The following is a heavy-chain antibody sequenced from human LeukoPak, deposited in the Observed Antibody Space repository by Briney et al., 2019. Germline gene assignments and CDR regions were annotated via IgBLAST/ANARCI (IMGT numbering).Heavy chain of an antibody. CDR2: IYTSGST. CDR1: GGSISSYY. Sequence: SETLSLTCTVSGGSISSYYWSWIWQPPGKGLEWIGYIYTSGSTNYNPSLKSRVTISVDTSKNQFSLKLSSVTAADTAVYYCARQELRFLEWSSNWFDPWGQGTLVTVSS. D-gene: IGHD3-3*01. J-gene: IGHJ5*02. CDR3: ARQELRFLEWSSNWFDP. V-gene: IGHV4-4*09.